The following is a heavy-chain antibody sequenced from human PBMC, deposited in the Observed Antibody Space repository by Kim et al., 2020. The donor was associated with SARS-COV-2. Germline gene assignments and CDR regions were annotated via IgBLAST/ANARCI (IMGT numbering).Heavy chain of an antibody. Sequence: GGSLRLSCAASGFTFSSYAMHWVRQAPGKGLEWVAVISYDGSNKYYADSVKGRFTISRDNSKNTLYLQMHSLRAEDTAVYDCARASSMGYYYYGMDVLG. CDR3: ARASSMGYYYYGMDV. CDR2: ISYDGSNK. V-gene: IGHV3-30*04. J-gene: IGHJ6*02. CDR1: GFTFSSYA. D-gene: IGHD3-10*01.